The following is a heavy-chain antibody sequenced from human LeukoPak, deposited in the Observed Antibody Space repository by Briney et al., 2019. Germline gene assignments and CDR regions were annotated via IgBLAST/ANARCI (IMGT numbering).Heavy chain of an antibody. Sequence: PGRSLRLSCAASGFTFSSYAMHWVRQAPGKGLEWVAVISYDGSNKYYADSVKGRFTISRDNSKNTLYLQTNSLRAEDTAVYYCARDEGGYSYGSPYYWGQGTLVTVSS. V-gene: IGHV3-30-3*01. CDR1: GFTFSSYA. J-gene: IGHJ4*02. CDR3: ARDEGGYSYGSPYY. D-gene: IGHD5-18*01. CDR2: ISYDGSNK.